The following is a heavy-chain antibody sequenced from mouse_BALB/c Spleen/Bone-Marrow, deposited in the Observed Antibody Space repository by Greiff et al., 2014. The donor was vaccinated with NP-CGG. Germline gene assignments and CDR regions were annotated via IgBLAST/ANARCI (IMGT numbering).Heavy chain of an antibody. Sequence: QVQLQQSGPELVKPGASVRISCKASGYTFTSYYIHWVKQRPGQGLERIGWIYPGNVNTKYNEKFKGKATLTADKSSSTAYMQLSSLTSEDSAVYFCARRVHYYGFYFDYWGQGTTLTVSS. CDR1: GYTFTSYY. CDR3: ARRVHYYGFYFDY. J-gene: IGHJ2*01. V-gene: IGHV1S56*01. CDR2: IYPGNVNT. D-gene: IGHD1-2*01.